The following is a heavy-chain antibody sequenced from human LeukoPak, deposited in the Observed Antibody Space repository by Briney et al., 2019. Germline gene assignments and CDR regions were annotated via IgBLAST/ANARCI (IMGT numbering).Heavy chain of an antibody. V-gene: IGHV3-23*01. CDR3: ANGYYYDSSGYYSDAFDI. CDR1: GFTFSSFA. D-gene: IGHD3-22*01. CDR2: ISGSGGST. Sequence: GGSLRLSCAASGFTFSSFAMSWVRQAPGKGLEWVSAISGSGGSTYYADSVKGRFTISRDNSKNTLYLQMNSLRAEDTAVYYCANGYYYDSSGYYSDAFDIWGQGTMDTVSS. J-gene: IGHJ3*02.